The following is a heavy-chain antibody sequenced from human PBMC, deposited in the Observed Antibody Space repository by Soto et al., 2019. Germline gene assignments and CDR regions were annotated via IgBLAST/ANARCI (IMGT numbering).Heavy chain of an antibody. CDR3: AKGVDIVVVVADLCDY. V-gene: IGHV3-23*01. CDR2: IGGSGGST. Sequence: EVQLLESGGGLVQPGGSLRLSCAASGFTFSSYAMSWVRQAPGKGLEWVSAIGGSGGSTYYADSVKGRFTISRDNSKNTLYLQMNSLRAEDTAVYYCAKGVDIVVVVADLCDYWGQGTLVTVSS. D-gene: IGHD2-15*01. J-gene: IGHJ4*02. CDR1: GFTFSSYA.